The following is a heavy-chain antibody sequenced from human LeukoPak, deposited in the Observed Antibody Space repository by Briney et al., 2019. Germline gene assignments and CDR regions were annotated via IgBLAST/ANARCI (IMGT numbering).Heavy chain of an antibody. Sequence: ASVKVSCKVSGYKLTESSMHWVRQAPGKGLEWMGGFDPEVGKTIYAQRFQGRVSMTEDTSTATAYMELTSLRSEDTAVYYCAADMMQLRADSYFDYWGQGTLVTVSS. J-gene: IGHJ4*02. D-gene: IGHD3-16*01. V-gene: IGHV1-24*01. CDR1: GYKLTESS. CDR3: AADMMQLRADSYFDY. CDR2: FDPEVGKT.